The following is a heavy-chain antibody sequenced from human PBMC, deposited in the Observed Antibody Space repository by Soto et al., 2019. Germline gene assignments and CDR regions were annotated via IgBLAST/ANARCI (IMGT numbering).Heavy chain of an antibody. V-gene: IGHV3-33*01. CDR3: ARDAYLGSGSYAY. Sequence: QVQLVESGGGVVQPGRSLRLSCAASGFTFSSYGMHWVRQAPGKGLEWVALIWYDGSNKNYADSVKGRFTISRDDSKNTLYLQMNGLRAEDTAVYYCARDAYLGSGSYAYWGQGTLVTVSS. D-gene: IGHD3-10*01. J-gene: IGHJ4*02. CDR1: GFTFSSYG. CDR2: IWYDGSNK.